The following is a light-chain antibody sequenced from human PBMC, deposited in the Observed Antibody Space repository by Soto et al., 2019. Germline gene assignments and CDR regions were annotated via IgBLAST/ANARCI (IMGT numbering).Light chain of an antibody. CDR3: QQYNSYLLT. CDR1: QSISSW. V-gene: IGKV1-5*03. J-gene: IGKJ4*01. CDR2: KAS. Sequence: DIPMTQSPSTLSASVGDRVTITCRASQSISSWLAWYQQKPGKAPKLLIYKASSLESGVPSRFSGSGSGTEFTLTISSLQPDDFATYYCQQYNSYLLTLGGGTKVEIK.